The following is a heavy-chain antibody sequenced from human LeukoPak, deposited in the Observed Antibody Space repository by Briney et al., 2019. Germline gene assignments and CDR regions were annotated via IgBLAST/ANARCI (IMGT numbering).Heavy chain of an antibody. Sequence: GGALRLSCAASGCTFSTFAMIWVRQPPGKGLEWVSSIFPIVGEIHYADSVRGRFTISRDNSKSTLSLQMNSMRAEDTAIYYCATYRQVLLPFESWGQGTLVTVSS. J-gene: IGHJ4*02. D-gene: IGHD2-8*02. V-gene: IGHV3-23*01. CDR1: GCTFSTFA. CDR2: IFPIVGEI. CDR3: ATYRQVLLPFES.